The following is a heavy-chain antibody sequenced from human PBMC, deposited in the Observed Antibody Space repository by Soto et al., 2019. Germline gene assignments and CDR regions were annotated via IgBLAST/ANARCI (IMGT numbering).Heavy chain of an antibody. CDR2: ISSSSSTI. Sequence: EVQLVESGGGLVQPGGSLRLSCAASGFTFSDYALNWVRQAPGEGLEWISYISSSSSTIYFADSLKGRFTISRDNAKNSLHLQMNSLRDEDTAVYYCASTLQYCTSTSCYPWGRFAYWGQGTLVTVSS. J-gene: IGHJ4*02. V-gene: IGHV3-48*02. D-gene: IGHD2-2*01. CDR1: GFTFSDYA. CDR3: ASTLQYCTSTSCYPWGRFAY.